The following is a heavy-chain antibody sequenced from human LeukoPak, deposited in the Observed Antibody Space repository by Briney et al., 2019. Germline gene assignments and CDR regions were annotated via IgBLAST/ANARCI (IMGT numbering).Heavy chain of an antibody. D-gene: IGHD3-22*01. V-gene: IGHV4-59*03. CDR3: ATVDSSGYYLSYFDY. CDR2: IYYRDTT. J-gene: IGHJ4*02. CDR1: GGSISSFY. Sequence: SETLSLTCTVSGGSISSFYWSWLRQPPGKGLEWIGYIYYRDTTNYNPSLKGRVTMSVDASNNLFSLRLSSVTAADTAVYYCATVDSSGYYLSYFDYWGQGTLVTVSS.